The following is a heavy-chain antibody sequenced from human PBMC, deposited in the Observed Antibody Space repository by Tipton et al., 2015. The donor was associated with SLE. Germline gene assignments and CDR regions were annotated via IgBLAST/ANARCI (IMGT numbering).Heavy chain of an antibody. Sequence: SLRLSCVASGFIFSNYWMTWVRQAPGKGLEWVANIKQDGGQTNYVDSVKGRFTISRDNSKNSLFLHMSNLRAEDTAVYYCSREGDYWGQGMLVTVSS. CDR3: SREGDY. CDR1: GFIFSNYW. V-gene: IGHV3-7*01. J-gene: IGHJ4*02. CDR2: IKQDGGQT.